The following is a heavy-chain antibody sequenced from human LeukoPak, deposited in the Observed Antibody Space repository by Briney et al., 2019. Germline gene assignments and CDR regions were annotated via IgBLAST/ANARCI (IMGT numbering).Heavy chain of an antibody. D-gene: IGHD4-23*01. J-gene: IGHJ3*02. V-gene: IGHV3-74*01. Sequence: GGALRLSCATSGXTFSSYWVHWVRQVPGKGLVWVSRIGTDGSRTTYADYVQGRFTISRDNAKNTLHLQMNSLRAEDTAVYYCARDKYGGNSNAFDIWGQGTLVTVSS. CDR1: GXTFSSYW. CDR2: IGTDGSRT. CDR3: ARDKYGGNSNAFDI.